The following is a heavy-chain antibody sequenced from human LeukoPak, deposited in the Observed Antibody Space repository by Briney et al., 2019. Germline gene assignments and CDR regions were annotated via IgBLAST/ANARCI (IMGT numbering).Heavy chain of an antibody. Sequence: GGSLRLSCAASGFTFSSYSMNWVRQAPGKGLEWVSSISSSSSYIYYADSVKGRFTISRDNAKNSLYLQMNSLRAEDTAVYYCASQRGPVTASLDYWGQGTLVTVSS. D-gene: IGHD2-21*02. CDR3: ASQRGPVTASLDY. CDR2: ISSSSSYI. V-gene: IGHV3-21*01. J-gene: IGHJ4*02. CDR1: GFTFSSYS.